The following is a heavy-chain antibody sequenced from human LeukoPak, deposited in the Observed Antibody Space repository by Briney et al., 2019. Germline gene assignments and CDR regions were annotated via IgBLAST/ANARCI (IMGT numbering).Heavy chain of an antibody. V-gene: IGHV4-39*01. Sequence: PSGTLSLTCTVSGGSISSSSYYWGWIRQPPGKGLEWIGSIYYSGGTYYNPSLKSRVTISVDTSKNQFSLKLSSVTAADTAVYYCASRHLRTKGAFDIWGQGTMVTVSS. D-gene: IGHD3-16*01. CDR2: IYYSGGT. CDR1: GGSISSSSYY. CDR3: ASRHLRTKGAFDI. J-gene: IGHJ3*02.